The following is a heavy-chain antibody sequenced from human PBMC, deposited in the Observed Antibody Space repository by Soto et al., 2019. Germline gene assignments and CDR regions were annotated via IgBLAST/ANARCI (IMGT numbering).Heavy chain of an antibody. D-gene: IGHD6-13*01. CDR2: INTDGSNS. V-gene: IGHV3-74*02. CDR1: GFTFSRYW. J-gene: IGHJ4*02. CDR3: ARAAYSSSWYADF. Sequence: EMQLVESGGCLVQPGESMRLSCAASGFTFSRYWMHWVRQSPEKGLVWVSHINTDGSNSNYADSVKGRFTISRDNAKNTLYLQMDGLEAEDTALYYCARAAYSSSWYADFWGQGTLVTVSS.